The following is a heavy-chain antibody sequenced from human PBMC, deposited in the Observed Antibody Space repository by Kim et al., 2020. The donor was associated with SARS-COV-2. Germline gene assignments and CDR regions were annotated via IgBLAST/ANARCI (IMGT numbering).Heavy chain of an antibody. D-gene: IGHD6-13*01. CDR2: IKQDGSEK. CDR1: GFTFSSYW. CDR3: ARVSSSWYGGGWFDP. V-gene: IGHV3-7*04. J-gene: IGHJ5*02. Sequence: GGSLRLSCAASGFTFSSYWMSWVRQAPGKGLEWVANIKQDGSEKYYVDSVKGRFTISRDNAKNSLYLQMNSLRAEDTAVYYCARVSSSWYGGGWFDPWGQGTLVTVSS.